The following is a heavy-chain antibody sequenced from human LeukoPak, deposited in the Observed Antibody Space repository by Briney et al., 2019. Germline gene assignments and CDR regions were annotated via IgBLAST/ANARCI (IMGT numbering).Heavy chain of an antibody. V-gene: IGHV3-23*01. Sequence: PGGSLRLSCAASGFTFSSYAMSWVRQAPGKGLEWVAAISGSGGSTYYADSVKGRFTISRDNSKNMLYLQMNSMRAEDTAVYYCAKALYSSGWYGAGDAFDIWGQGTMVTVSS. D-gene: IGHD6-19*01. J-gene: IGHJ3*02. CDR2: ISGSGGST. CDR3: AKALYSSGWYGAGDAFDI. CDR1: GFTFSSYA.